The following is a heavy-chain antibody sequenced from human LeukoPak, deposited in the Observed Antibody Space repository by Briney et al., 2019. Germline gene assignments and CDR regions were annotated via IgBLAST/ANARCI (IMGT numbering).Heavy chain of an antibody. CDR3: ARDLVNRGSGSYFDY. D-gene: IGHD3-10*01. Sequence: GGSLRLSCAVSGFTFSSYWMNWVRQAPGKGLEWVASIKQDGGEKYYVDSVKGRFTISRDNAKNSLYLQMNSLRAEDTAVYYCARDLVNRGSGSYFDYWGQGALVTVSS. CDR2: IKQDGGEK. J-gene: IGHJ4*02. CDR1: GFTFSSYW. V-gene: IGHV3-7*01.